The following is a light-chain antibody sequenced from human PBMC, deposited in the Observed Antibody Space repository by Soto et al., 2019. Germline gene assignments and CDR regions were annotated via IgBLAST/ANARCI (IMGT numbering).Light chain of an antibody. V-gene: IGLV2-23*01. CDR1: SSDVGGYDL. Sequence: QSALTQPASVSGSPGQAITISCTGTSSDVGGYDLVSWYQQHPGKAPKLIIYEGSKRPSGISNRFSGSKSGKTASLIISGLQGDDEGDYYCCAYVSSNTLLFGGGTKVTVL. CDR3: CAYVSSNTLL. CDR2: EGS. J-gene: IGLJ3*02.